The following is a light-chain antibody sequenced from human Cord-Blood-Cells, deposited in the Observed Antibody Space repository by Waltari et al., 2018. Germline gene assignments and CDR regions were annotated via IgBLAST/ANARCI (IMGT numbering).Light chain of an antibody. CDR1: QSVSSN. J-gene: IGKJ3*01. Sequence: EIVMTQSPATLSASPGERATLSCRASQSVSSNLAWYQQKPVQAPRLLIYGASTRATGIPARFSGSGSGTEFTLTISSLQSEDFAVYYCQQYNNWPFTFGPGTKVDIK. CDR3: QQYNNWPFT. CDR2: GAS. V-gene: IGKV3-15*01.